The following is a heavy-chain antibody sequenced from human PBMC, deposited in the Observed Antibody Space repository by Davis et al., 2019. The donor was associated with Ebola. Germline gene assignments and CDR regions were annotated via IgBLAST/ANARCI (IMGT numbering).Heavy chain of an antibody. D-gene: IGHD4-23*01. CDR1: GGSISSYY. Sequence: MPSETLSLTCTVSGGSISSYYWSLIRQPPGKGLEWIGYIYYSGSTKYNPSLKSRVTISVDTSKNQFSLNLSSVTAADTAVYYCARGTGGNSYYWGQGTLVTVSS. V-gene: IGHV4-59*01. CDR3: ARGTGGNSYY. CDR2: IYYSGST. J-gene: IGHJ4*02.